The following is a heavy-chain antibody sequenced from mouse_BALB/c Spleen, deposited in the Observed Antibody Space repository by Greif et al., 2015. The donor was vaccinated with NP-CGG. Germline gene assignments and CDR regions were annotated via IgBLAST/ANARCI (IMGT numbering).Heavy chain of an antibody. Sequence: VMLVESGPGLVQPSQSLSITCTVSGFSLTSYGVRWVRQSPGKGLEWLGVIWRGGSTDYNAAFMSRLSITKDNSKSQVFFKMNSLQADDTAIYYCAVNWDYAMDYWGQGTSVTVSS. CDR2: IWRGGST. J-gene: IGHJ4*01. D-gene: IGHD4-1*02. CDR3: AVNWDYAMDY. CDR1: GFSLTSYG. V-gene: IGHV2-5*01.